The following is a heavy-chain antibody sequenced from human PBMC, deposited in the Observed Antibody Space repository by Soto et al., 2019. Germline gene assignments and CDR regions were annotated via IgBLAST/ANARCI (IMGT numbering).Heavy chain of an antibody. V-gene: IGHV3-33*01. CDR1: GFTFSSYG. CDR3: ARDRAYCSGGSCSRYCYGMDV. CDR2: IWYDGSNK. Sequence: QVQLVESGGGVVQPGRSLRLSCAASGFTFSSYGMHWVRQAPGKGLEWVAVIWYDGSNKYYADSVKGRFTISRDNSKNTLYLQMNSLRAEDTAVYYCARDRAYCSGGSCSRYCYGMDVWGQGTTVTVSS. J-gene: IGHJ6*02. D-gene: IGHD2-15*01.